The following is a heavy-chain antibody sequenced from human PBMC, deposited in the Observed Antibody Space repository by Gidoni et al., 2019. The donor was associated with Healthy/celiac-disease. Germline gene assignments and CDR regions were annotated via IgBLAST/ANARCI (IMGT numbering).Heavy chain of an antibody. Sequence: LQLQESGPGLVPPSETLSLTCTVSCCSISSSSYYWGWLRQPPGKGLEWIGSIYYSGSTYYNPSLKSRVTISVDTSKNQFSLKLSSVTAADTAVYYCASWSRGVIYYWGQGTLVTVSS. D-gene: IGHD3-10*01. CDR3: ASWSRGVIYY. CDR2: IYYSGST. V-gene: IGHV4-39*01. CDR1: CCSISSSSYY. J-gene: IGHJ4*02.